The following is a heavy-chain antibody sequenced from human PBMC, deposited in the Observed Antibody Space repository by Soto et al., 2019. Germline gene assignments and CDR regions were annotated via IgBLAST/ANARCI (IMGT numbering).Heavy chain of an antibody. Sequence: GGSLRLSCAASGFTFSNAWMSWVRQAPGKGLEWVGRIKSKTDGGTTDYAAPVKGRFTISRDDSKNTLYLQMNSLRVEDTAVYFCAKVVEQQLLRVAFDCWGLGILVTVS. CDR3: AKVVEQQLLRVAFDC. J-gene: IGHJ4*02. D-gene: IGHD6-13*01. V-gene: IGHV3-15*01. CDR2: IKSKTDGGTT. CDR1: GFTFSNAW.